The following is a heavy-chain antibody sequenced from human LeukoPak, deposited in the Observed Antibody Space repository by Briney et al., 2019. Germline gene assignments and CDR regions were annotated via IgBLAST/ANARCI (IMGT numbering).Heavy chain of an antibody. CDR3: ARDIPEGATTDY. J-gene: IGHJ4*02. D-gene: IGHD1-26*01. Sequence: ASVKVSCKASGYTFTGYYMHWVRQAPGQGLEWMGWINPNSGGTNYAQKFQGRVTMTRDTSISTAYMELSRLRSDDTAVYCCARDIPEGATTDYWGQGTLVTVSS. V-gene: IGHV1-2*02. CDR2: INPNSGGT. CDR1: GYTFTGYY.